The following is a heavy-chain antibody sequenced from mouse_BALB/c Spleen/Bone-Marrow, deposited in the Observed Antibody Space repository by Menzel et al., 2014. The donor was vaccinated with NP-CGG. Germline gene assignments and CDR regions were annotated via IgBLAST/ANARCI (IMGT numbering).Heavy chain of an antibody. Sequence: VQLQQSGAELVRSGASVKLSCTASGFNIKDYYIHWVKQRPEQGLEWIGWIDPENGDTEYAPKFQGKATMTADTSANTAYLHLSSLTSEDTAVYYCNALLRKEAMDYWGQETSVTVSS. V-gene: IGHV14-4*02. J-gene: IGHJ4*01. D-gene: IGHD1-1*01. CDR2: IDPENGDT. CDR1: GFNIKDYY. CDR3: NALLRKEAMDY.